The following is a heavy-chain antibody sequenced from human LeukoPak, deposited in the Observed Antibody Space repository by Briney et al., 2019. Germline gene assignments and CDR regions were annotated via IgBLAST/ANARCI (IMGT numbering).Heavy chain of an antibody. D-gene: IGHD2-2*01. Sequence: SETLSLTCAVYGGSFSGYYWSWIRQPPGKGLEWIGEINHSGSTNYNPSLKSRVTISVDTSKNQFSLKLSSVTAADTAVYYCAGLSGYCSSTSCYAELNFDYWGQGTLVTVSS. CDR1: GGSFSGYY. CDR3: AGLSGYCSSTSCYAELNFDY. CDR2: INHSGST. J-gene: IGHJ4*02. V-gene: IGHV4-34*01.